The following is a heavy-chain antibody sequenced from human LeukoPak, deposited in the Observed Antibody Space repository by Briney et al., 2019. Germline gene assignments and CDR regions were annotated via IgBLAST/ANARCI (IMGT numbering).Heavy chain of an antibody. CDR1: GFTFGSYS. V-gene: IGHV3-21*01. Sequence: GGSLRLSCAASGFTFGSYSMNWVRQAPGKGLEWVSSISSSSSYIYYADSVKGRFTISRDNAKNSLYLQMNSLRAEDTAVYYCARVGLAAGDYYYYYMDVWGKGTTVTVSS. CDR3: ARVGLAAGDYYYYYMDV. D-gene: IGHD6-13*01. CDR2: ISSSSSYI. J-gene: IGHJ6*03.